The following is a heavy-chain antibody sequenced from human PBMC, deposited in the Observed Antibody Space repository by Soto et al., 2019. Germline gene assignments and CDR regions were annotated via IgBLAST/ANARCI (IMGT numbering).Heavy chain of an antibody. CDR2: ISSSGSTI. V-gene: IGHV3-11*01. D-gene: IGHD3-10*01. J-gene: IGHJ6*03. CDR1: GFTFSDYY. Sequence: GGSLRLSCAASGFTFSDYYMSWIRQAPGKGLEWVSYISSSGSTIYYADSVKGRFTISRDNAKNSLYLQMNSLRAEDTAVYYCARYLMGRAYYGSGSYSDYYYMDVWGKGTTVTVSS. CDR3: ARYLMGRAYYGSGSYSDYYYMDV.